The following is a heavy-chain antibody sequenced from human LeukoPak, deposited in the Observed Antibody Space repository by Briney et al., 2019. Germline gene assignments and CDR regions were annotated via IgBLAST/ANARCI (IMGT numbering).Heavy chain of an antibody. V-gene: IGHV1-24*01. J-gene: IGHJ4*02. CDR3: ATGAPGADYFDY. CDR1: GYTLTELS. CDR2: FDPEDGET. Sequence: GASVKVSCRVSGYTLTELSMHWVRQAPGKGLEWMGGFDPEDGETIYAQKFQGRVTMTEDTSTDTAYMELSSLRSEDTAVYYCATGAPGADYFDYWGQGTLVTVSS. D-gene: IGHD1-14*01.